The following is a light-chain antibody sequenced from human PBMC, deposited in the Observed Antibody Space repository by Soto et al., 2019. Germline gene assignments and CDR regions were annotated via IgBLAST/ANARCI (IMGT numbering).Light chain of an antibody. CDR3: QQYGSSPGT. V-gene: IGKV3-20*01. CDR1: QSVSSSY. J-gene: IGKJ1*01. CDR2: GAS. Sequence: EIVLTQSPGTLSLSPGERATLSCRANQSVSSSYLAWYQQKPGQAPRLLIYGASSRATGIPDRFSGSGSGTDFTLTISRLEPEDSAVYYCQQYGSSPGTFGQGTKVEIK.